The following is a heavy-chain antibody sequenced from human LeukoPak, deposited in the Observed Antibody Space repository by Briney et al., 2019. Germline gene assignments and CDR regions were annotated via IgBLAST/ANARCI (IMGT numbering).Heavy chain of an antibody. D-gene: IGHD3-22*01. CDR1: EFTFSSYG. CDR2: IKQDGREK. CDR3: AREGYSGYYDSSGYPKYYFDY. Sequence: GGSLRLSCAASEFTFSSYGMSWVGKAPGKGLDWVANIKQDGREKYYVDSVKGRFTISRDNAKNPLYLQMNSLRAEDTAVYYCAREGYSGYYDSSGYPKYYFDYWGQGTLVTVSS. J-gene: IGHJ4*02. V-gene: IGHV3-7*01.